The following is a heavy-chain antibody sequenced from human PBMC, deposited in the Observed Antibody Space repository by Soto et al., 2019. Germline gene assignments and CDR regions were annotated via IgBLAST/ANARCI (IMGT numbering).Heavy chain of an antibody. CDR3: ARVQWMASHI. J-gene: IGHJ3*02. Sequence: EVPLVESGGGLVKPGGSLRLSCAASGFTFISYSMNWVRQAPGKGLEWVSTITTSSTSIYYADSVKSRFNISRDNAKNSLYLHMTSLRVEDKAVYYCARVQWMASHIWGQGTMVTVSS. D-gene: IGHD6-19*01. CDR2: ITTSSTSI. V-gene: IGHV3-21*01. CDR1: GFTFISYS.